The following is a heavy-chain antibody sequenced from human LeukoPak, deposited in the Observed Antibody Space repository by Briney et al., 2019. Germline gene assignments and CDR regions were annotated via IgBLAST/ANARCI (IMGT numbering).Heavy chain of an antibody. D-gene: IGHD2-2*01. J-gene: IGHJ4*02. CDR1: GGSISSGGYY. Sequence: SDTLSLTCTVSGGSISSGGYYWSWIRQHPGKGLEWIGYIYYSGSTYYNPSLKSRVTISVDTSKNQFSLKLSSVTAADTAVYYCARNSVPAAAFDYWVQGTLVTVSS. V-gene: IGHV4-31*03. CDR2: IYYSGST. CDR3: ARNSVPAAAFDY.